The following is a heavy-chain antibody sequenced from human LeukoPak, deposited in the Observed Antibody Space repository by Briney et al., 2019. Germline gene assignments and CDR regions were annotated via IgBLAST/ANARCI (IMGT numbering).Heavy chain of an antibody. CDR3: ARDIFPPGWSHFDS. D-gene: IGHD2-15*01. CDR1: GFTFSSCG. CDR2: IWYDGSNK. Sequence: GGSLRLSCAASGFTFSSCGMHWVRQAPGKGLEWVAIIWYDGSNKYYADSVKGRFTISRDNPRNTLYLQMDSLRAEDTAVYYCARDIFPPGWSHFDSWGRGTLVTVSS. J-gene: IGHJ4*02. V-gene: IGHV3-33*01.